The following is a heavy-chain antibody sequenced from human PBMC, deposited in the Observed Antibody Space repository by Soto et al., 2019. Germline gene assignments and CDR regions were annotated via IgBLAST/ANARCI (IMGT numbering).Heavy chain of an antibody. J-gene: IGHJ4*02. D-gene: IGHD6-13*01. CDR2: VYHSGTT. CDR1: GYSISSGYY. Sequence: SETLSLTCDVSGYSISSGYYRGWIRQPAGKWLEWSGSVYHSGTTYYNPSLKSRVTISMGTSSNQFSLRLGSVTAADTAVYFYMRSLYSSSSYAGSWGPGMLVTVS. V-gene: IGHV4-38-2*01. CDR3: MRSLYSSSSYAGS.